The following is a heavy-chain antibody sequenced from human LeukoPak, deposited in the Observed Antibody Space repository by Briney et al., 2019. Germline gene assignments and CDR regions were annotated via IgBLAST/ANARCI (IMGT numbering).Heavy chain of an antibody. D-gene: IGHD6-13*01. J-gene: IGHJ4*02. CDR2: IYYSGST. CDR3: AREVAAVHYFDY. CDR1: GGSISSYY. V-gene: IGHV4-59*01. Sequence: PSETLSLTCTVSGGSISSYYWSWIRQPPGKGLEWIGYIYYSGSTNYNPSLKSRVTILVDTSKNQFSLKLSSVTAADTAVYYCAREVAAVHYFDYWGQGTLVTVSS.